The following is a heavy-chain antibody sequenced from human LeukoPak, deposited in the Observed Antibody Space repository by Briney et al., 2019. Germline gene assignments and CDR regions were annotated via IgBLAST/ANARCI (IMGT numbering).Heavy chain of an antibody. Sequence: GVSLRLSCAASGFTFSSYAMSWVRQAPGKGLEWVSAISGNGGSTYYADSVKGRFTISRDNSKNTLYLQMNSLRAEDTAVYYCAKDPLSPEYYYYYYGMDVWGQGTTVTVSS. V-gene: IGHV3-23*01. D-gene: IGHD1-14*01. CDR3: AKDPLSPEYYYYYYGMDV. CDR2: ISGNGGST. J-gene: IGHJ6*02. CDR1: GFTFSSYA.